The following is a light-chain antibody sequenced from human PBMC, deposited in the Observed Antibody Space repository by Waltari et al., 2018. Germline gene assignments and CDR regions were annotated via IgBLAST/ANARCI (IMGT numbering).Light chain of an antibody. CDR1: NIESKS. CDR2: YDS. V-gene: IGLV3-21*04. J-gene: IGLJ1*01. Sequence: SYVLTQPPSVSVAPGKTASITCGGNNIESKSVHWYQQKPGQAPIFVISYDSDLPSGILGRFSGSNSGNTATLTISRVEAGDEADYYCQVWDANTDPGVFGTGTEVTVL. CDR3: QVWDANTDPGV.